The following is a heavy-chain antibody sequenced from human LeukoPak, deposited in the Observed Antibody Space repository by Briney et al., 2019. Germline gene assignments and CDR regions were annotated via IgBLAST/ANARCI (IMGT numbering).Heavy chain of an antibody. V-gene: IGHV4-31*03. J-gene: IGHJ1*01. CDR2: IYYSGST. D-gene: IGHD2-15*01. CDR3: ALGYCGGGSCYAREYFQH. CDR1: GASISSGGYY. Sequence: PSETLSLTCTVSGASISSGGYYWTWIRQHPGKRLEWIGYIYYSGSTYYNPSLKSRVTISVDTSKNQFSLKLSSVTAADTAVYYCALGYCGGGSCYAREYFQHWGQGTLVTVSS.